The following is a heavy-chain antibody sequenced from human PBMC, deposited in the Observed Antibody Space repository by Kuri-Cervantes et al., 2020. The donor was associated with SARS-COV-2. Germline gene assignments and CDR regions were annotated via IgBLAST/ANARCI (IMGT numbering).Heavy chain of an antibody. D-gene: IGHD2/OR15-2a*01. CDR1: GFTFSSYA. J-gene: IGHJ4*02. V-gene: IGHV3-30*18. CDR3: AKDRVGVQDF. CDR2: ISHDGKNK. Sequence: GESLKISCAASGFTFSSYAMSWVRQAPGKGLEWVAVISHDGKNKKCIASGKGRFTISRDNSQNTLYLHMKSLRSEDTAMYYCAKDRVGVQDFWGQRTLVTVSS.